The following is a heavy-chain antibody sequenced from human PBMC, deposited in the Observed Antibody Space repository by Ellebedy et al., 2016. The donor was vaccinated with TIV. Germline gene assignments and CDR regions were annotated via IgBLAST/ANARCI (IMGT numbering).Heavy chain of an antibody. CDR2: INPNSGDT. D-gene: IGHD6-19*01. V-gene: IGHV1-2*02. CDR3: ARGAQIAVAGTDLSP. J-gene: IGHJ5*02. Sequence: ASVKVSCKASGYTFTGYYMHWVRQAPGQGLEWMGWINPNSGDTNYAQKFQGRVTMTRDTSISTAYMELSRLRSDDTAVYYCARGAQIAVAGTDLSPWGQGTLVTVSS. CDR1: GYTFTGYY.